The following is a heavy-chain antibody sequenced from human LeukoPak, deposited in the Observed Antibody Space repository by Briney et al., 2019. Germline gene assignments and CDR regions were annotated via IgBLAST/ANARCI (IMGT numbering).Heavy chain of an antibody. Sequence: GGSLRLSCAASGFTFSDYYMSWIRQAPGKGLERVSYISSSGSTIYYADSVKGRFTISRDNAKNSLYLQMNSLRAEDTAVYYCARVGYSNYDYFDYWGQGTLVTVSS. CDR3: ARVGYSNYDYFDY. CDR2: ISSSGSTI. CDR1: GFTFSDYY. D-gene: IGHD4-11*01. J-gene: IGHJ4*02. V-gene: IGHV3-11*04.